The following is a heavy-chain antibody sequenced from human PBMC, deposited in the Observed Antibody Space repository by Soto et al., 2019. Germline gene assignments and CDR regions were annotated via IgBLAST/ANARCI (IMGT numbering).Heavy chain of an antibody. CDR2: IWYDGSNK. V-gene: IGHV3-33*01. CDR1: GFTFSSYG. D-gene: IGHD3-10*01. Sequence: PGGSLRLSCAASGFTFSSYGMHWVRQAPGKGLEWVAAIWYDGSNKYYADSVKGRFTISRDNSKNTLYLQMNSLRAEDTAVYYCARSPVRVTMVRGVFVDGMDVWGQGTTVTVSS. CDR3: ARSPVRVTMVRGVFVDGMDV. J-gene: IGHJ6*02.